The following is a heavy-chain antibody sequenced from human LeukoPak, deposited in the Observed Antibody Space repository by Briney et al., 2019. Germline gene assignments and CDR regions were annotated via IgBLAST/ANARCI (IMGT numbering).Heavy chain of an antibody. CDR1: GFTFSHYA. Sequence: PGGSLRLSCAVSGFTFSHYAMHWVRQAPGKGLEYVSAISSNGGSTYYANSVKGRFTISRDNSKNTLYLQMGSLRAEDMGVYYCARDSITVSVGACEIWGQGTMVIVSS. CDR3: ARDSITVSVGACEI. J-gene: IGHJ3*02. CDR2: ISSNGGST. D-gene: IGHD2-2*01. V-gene: IGHV3-64*01.